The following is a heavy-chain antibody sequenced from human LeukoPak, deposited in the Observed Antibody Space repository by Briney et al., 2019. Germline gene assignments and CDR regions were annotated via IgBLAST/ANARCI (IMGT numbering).Heavy chain of an antibody. CDR3: AKEAYFDY. Sequence: GGSLRLSCAASGFTFSSYGMHWVRKAPGKGLEWVAVISYDGSNKYYADSVKGRFTISRDNSKNTLYLQMNSLRAEDTAVYYCAKEAYFDYWGRGTLVTVSS. CDR1: GFTFSSYG. V-gene: IGHV3-30*18. J-gene: IGHJ4*02. CDR2: ISYDGSNK.